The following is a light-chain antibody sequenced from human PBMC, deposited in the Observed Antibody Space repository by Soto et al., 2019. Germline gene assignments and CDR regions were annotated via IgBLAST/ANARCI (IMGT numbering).Light chain of an antibody. J-gene: IGLJ2*01. CDR1: SSDVGGYDY. V-gene: IGLV2-14*03. CDR3: SSYTSSSSVV. Sequence: QSVLTQPASVSGSPGQSITISCTGTSSDVGGYDYVSWYQHHPGKAPKLMFYDVSNRPSGVSNRFSGSKSGNTASLTISGLQAADEADYYCSSYTSSSSVVFGGGTKLTVL. CDR2: DVS.